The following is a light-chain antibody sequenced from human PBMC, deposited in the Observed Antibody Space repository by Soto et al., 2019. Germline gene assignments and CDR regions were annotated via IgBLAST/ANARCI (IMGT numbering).Light chain of an antibody. CDR3: QQYNSYQGT. CDR2: DAS. Sequence: DITMSKSAFTLSGSVGNRVTTTCRASQSISSWLAWYQQTPGKAPKLLIYDASSLESGVPSRFSGSGSGTEFTLTISSLQPDDFATYYCQQYNSYQGTFGQGTKVDIK. CDR1: QSISSW. V-gene: IGKV1-5*01. J-gene: IGKJ1*01.